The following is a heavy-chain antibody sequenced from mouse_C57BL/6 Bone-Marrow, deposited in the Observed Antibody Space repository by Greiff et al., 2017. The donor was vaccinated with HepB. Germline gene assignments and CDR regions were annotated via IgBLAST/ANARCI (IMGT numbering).Heavy chain of an antibody. J-gene: IGHJ4*01. CDR3: AREHYGNLMDY. Sequence: QVHVKQSGAELAKPGASVKLSCKASGYTFTSYWMHWVKQRPGQGLEWIGYINPSSGYTKYNQKFKDKATLTAEKSSSTAYMQLSSLTYEDSAVYYCAREHYGNLMDYWGQGTSVTVSS. CDR2: INPSSGYT. V-gene: IGHV1-7*01. CDR1: GYTFTSYW. D-gene: IGHD2-1*01.